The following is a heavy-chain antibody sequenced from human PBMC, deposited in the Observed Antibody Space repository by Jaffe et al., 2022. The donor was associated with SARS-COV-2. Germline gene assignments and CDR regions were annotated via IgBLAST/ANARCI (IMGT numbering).Heavy chain of an antibody. V-gene: IGHV1-18*01. D-gene: IGHD3-22*01. CDR1: GYTFSHYG. J-gene: IGHJ4*02. Sequence: QIHLEQSGAEVKRPGTSIKVSCKTSGYTFSHYGVAWVRQAPQFGFEWMGWISAYTGVRNHSQQHDDRVTLTTDTSTATAYMELRNLRPDDTAVYYCARVFYDNDGHPIWDHWGQGTLVTVSS. CDR2: ISAYTGVR. CDR3: ARVFYDNDGHPIWDH.